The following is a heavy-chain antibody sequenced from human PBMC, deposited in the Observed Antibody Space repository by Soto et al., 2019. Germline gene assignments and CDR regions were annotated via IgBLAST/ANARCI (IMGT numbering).Heavy chain of an antibody. D-gene: IGHD6-19*01. V-gene: IGHV3-23*01. CDR1: GFTFSTYA. CDR2: ISGSGGST. Sequence: VQLLESGGGLVQPGGSLRLSCAASGFTFSTYAMSWVRQAPGKGLEWVSAISGSGGSTYHADSVKGRLTISRDNSKNTLYLQMNSLRAEDTAVYYCAKVWGAVAGVFDSWGQGTLVTVSS. J-gene: IGHJ4*02. CDR3: AKVWGAVAGVFDS.